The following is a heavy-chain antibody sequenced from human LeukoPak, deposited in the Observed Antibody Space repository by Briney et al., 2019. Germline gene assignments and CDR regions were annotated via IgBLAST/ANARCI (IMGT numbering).Heavy chain of an antibody. V-gene: IGHV3-30-3*02. Sequence: PGGSLRLSCAASRFTFSSYAMHWVRQAPGKGLELVAVISYDGSNEYYADSVKGRFTISRDNSKNTLYLQMNSLRAEDTAVYYCAKRGSGYYFAEFDYWGQGTLVTVSS. CDR2: ISYDGSNE. J-gene: IGHJ4*02. CDR1: RFTFSSYA. CDR3: AKRGSGYYFAEFDY. D-gene: IGHD3-22*01.